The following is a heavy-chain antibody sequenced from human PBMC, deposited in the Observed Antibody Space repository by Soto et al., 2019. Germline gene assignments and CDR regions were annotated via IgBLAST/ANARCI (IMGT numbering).Heavy chain of an antibody. CDR3: ASNGFGETYYYGMDV. J-gene: IGHJ6*02. Sequence: QVQLVQSGAEVKKPGSSVKVSCKASGGTFSSYAINWVRQAPGQGLEWMGGIIPIFGTADYAQKFQGRVTITADDSTSTAYMELSGLRSEDTAVYYCASNGFGETYYYGMDVWGQGTTVTVSS. D-gene: IGHD3-10*01. CDR2: IIPIFGTA. CDR1: GGTFSSYA. V-gene: IGHV1-69*12.